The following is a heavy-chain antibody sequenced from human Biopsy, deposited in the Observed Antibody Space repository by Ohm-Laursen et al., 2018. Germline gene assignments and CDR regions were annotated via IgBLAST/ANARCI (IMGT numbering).Heavy chain of an antibody. CDR3: ARLGSGDYFPTFFDY. V-gene: IGHV4-39*07. J-gene: IGHJ4*02. D-gene: IGHD5-12*01. CDR2: IYYSGTR. Sequence: GTLSLTCSVSGDSFSSVNYSWGWIRQPPGKGLEWIGSIYYSGTRYYNPSLKIRVTISVDTSKKQFSLKLSSVTAADTAVYYCARLGSGDYFPTFFDYWGQGTLVTVSS. CDR1: GDSFSSVNYS.